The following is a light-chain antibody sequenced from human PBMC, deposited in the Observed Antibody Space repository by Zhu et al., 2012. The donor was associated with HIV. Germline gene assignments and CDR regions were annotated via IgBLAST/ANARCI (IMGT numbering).Light chain of an antibody. CDR3: QQYNNWPPWT. V-gene: IGKV3-15*01. Sequence: ETVMTQSPGILSVSPGERITLSCRASQSVGTNLAWYQQKFGQTPRLLIYRVSDRATGIPARFSGSGSGTEFTLTISSLQSEDFAVYYCQQYNNWPPWTFGQGSKVEIK. J-gene: IGKJ1*01. CDR2: RVS. CDR1: QSVGTN.